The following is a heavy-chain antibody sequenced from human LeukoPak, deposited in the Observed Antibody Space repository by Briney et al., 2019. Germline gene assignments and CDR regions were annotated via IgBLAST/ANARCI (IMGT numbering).Heavy chain of an antibody. D-gene: IGHD3-9*01. CDR3: ARTYYDILTGYNPYFDY. CDR2: ISGSGGST. J-gene: IGHJ4*02. V-gene: IGHV3-23*01. Sequence: GGSLRLSCAASGFTFSSYAMSWVRQAPGKGLEWVSAISGSGGSTYYTDSVKGRFTISRDNSKNTLYLQMNSLRAEDTAVYYCARTYYDILTGYNPYFDYWGQGILVTVSS. CDR1: GFTFSSYA.